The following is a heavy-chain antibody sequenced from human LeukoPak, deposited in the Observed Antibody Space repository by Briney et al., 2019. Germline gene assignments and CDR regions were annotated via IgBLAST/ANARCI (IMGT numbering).Heavy chain of an antibody. CDR1: GYTFTSYG. D-gene: IGHD3-3*01. J-gene: IGHJ4*02. CDR2: ISACNGNT. CDR3: AREYYDFWSGYRMGFDY. V-gene: IGHV1-18*01. Sequence: GASVKVSCKASGYTFTSYGISWVRQAPGQGLEWMGWISACNGNTNYAQKLQGRVTMTTDTSTSTAYMELRSLRSDDTAVYYCAREYYDFWSGYRMGFDYWGQGTLVTVSS.